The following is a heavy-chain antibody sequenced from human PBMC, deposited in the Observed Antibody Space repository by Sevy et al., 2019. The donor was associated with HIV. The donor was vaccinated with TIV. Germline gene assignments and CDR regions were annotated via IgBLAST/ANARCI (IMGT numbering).Heavy chain of an antibody. CDR3: ARDSLYATNWAFDY. Sequence: ASVKVSCKASGATFMNYAISWVRQAPGQGLEWMGGFIPMFDTPNYAQKFQGRVTITADESTSTAYLELTSLRSEDTAVYYCARDSLYATNWAFDYWGQGTLVTVSP. D-gene: IGHD1-1*01. V-gene: IGHV1-69*13. CDR2: FIPMFDTP. CDR1: GATFMNYA. J-gene: IGHJ4*02.